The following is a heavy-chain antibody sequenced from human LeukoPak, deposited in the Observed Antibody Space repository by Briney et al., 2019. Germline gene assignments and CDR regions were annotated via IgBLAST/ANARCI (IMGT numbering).Heavy chain of an antibody. CDR2: IYYSGST. Sequence: PSETLSLTCTVSGGSISSYYWSWIRQPPGKGLEWIGYIYYSGSTNYNPSLKSRVTISVDTSKNQFPLKLSSVTAADTAVYYCARDRGDGAVDVWGQGTTVTVSS. V-gene: IGHV4-59*01. CDR3: ARDRGDGAVDV. D-gene: IGHD5-12*01. CDR1: GGSISSYY. J-gene: IGHJ6*02.